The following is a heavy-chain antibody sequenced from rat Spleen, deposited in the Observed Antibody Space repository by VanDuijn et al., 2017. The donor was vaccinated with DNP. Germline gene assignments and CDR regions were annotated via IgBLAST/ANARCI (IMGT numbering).Heavy chain of an antibody. CDR3: ARGDA. CDR1: GFSFSYYY. V-gene: IGHV5-7*01. CDR2: INYDGSNT. J-gene: IGHJ4*01. Sequence: EVQLVESGGGLVQPGRSLKLSCAASGFSFSYYYMAWVRQAPTKGLEWVATINYDGSNTNYRDSVKGRFTISRDNAKTTLYLQMDSLRSEDTATYYCARGDAWGQGTSVTVSS.